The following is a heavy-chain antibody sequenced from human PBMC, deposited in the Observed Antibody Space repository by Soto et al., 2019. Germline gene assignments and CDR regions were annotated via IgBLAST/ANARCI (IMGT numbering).Heavy chain of an antibody. CDR2: IYYSGST. CDR3: ARFGGRGYSYGWHDY. CDR1: GGSISSYY. J-gene: IGHJ4*02. D-gene: IGHD5-18*01. Sequence: QVQLQESGPGLVKPSETLSLTCTVSGGSISSYYWSWIRQPPGKGLEWIGYIYYSGSTNYNPSLKSRVTISVDTSKNQFSLKLSSVTAADTAVYYCARFGGRGYSYGWHDYWGQGTLVTVSS. V-gene: IGHV4-59*01.